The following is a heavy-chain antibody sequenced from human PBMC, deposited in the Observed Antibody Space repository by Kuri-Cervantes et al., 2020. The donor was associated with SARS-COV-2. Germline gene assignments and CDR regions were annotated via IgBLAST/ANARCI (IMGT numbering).Heavy chain of an antibody. V-gene: IGHV3-49*03. D-gene: IGHD2-2*01. CDR3: TTVVPAAG. CDR1: GFSFRNYA. Sequence: GESLKISCAASGFSFRNYAMSWFRQAPGKGLEWVGFIRSNEYGGTTEYAASVKGRFSISRDDSKSIVYLQMNSLKTEDTAVYYCTTVVPAAGWGQGTLVTVSS. CDR2: IRSNEYGGTT. J-gene: IGHJ4*02.